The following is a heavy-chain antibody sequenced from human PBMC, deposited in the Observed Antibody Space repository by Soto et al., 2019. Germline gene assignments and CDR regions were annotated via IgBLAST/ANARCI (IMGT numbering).Heavy chain of an antibody. Sequence: QVQLVQSGAEEKKPGASVKVSCKASGYTFTGYAMHWVRQAPGQRLEWMRWINAGNGNTKYSQKFQARVTITRDTSASTAYIEVSSLRSEETAVYYCARAVAVPADFDYWGQGALVTVSS. CDR2: INAGNGNT. CDR1: GYTFTGYA. CDR3: ARAVAVPADFDY. V-gene: IGHV1-3*05. J-gene: IGHJ4*02. D-gene: IGHD6-19*01.